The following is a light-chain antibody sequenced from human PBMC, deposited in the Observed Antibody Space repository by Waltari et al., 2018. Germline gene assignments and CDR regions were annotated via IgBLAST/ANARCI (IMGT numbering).Light chain of an antibody. J-gene: IGKJ4*01. CDR1: QSVSSY. V-gene: IGKV3-11*01. CDR3: QQRSNWLFT. Sequence: EIVLTQSPATLSLSPGERATLSCRASQSVSSYLAWYQQKPGQAPRLLIYDASNRATGIPARFSGSGSGTDFTLTISSLETEDFAVYYCQQRSNWLFTFGGGTKVEIK. CDR2: DAS.